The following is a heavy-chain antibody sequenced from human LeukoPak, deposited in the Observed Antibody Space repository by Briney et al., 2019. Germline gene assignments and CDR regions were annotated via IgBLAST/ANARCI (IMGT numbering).Heavy chain of an antibody. V-gene: IGHV1-46*01. J-gene: IGHJ6*03. CDR3: ARDPGTTVTNEYYYYYMDV. CDR1: GYTFSNYV. CDR2: INPSGGST. D-gene: IGHD4-17*01. Sequence: GASVKVSCKASGYTFSNYVLSWVRQAPGQGLEWMGIINPSGGSTSYAQKLQGRVTMTRDTSTSTVYMELSSLRSEDTAVYYCARDPGTTVTNEYYYYYMDVWGKGTTVTVSS.